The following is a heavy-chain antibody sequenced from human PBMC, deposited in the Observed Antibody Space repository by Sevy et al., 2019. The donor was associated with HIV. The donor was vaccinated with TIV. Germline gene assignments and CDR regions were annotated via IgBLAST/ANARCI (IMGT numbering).Heavy chain of an antibody. D-gene: IGHD2-8*01. V-gene: IGHV3-23*01. Sequence: GGSLRLSCAASGFAFYDYSMSWIRQAPGKGLGWVATLPFGGGKINYADSVKGRFTISRDNSKNSFYLQMDNLRVEDTALYYCAREGCTRPHDYWGQGTRVTVSS. CDR2: LPFGGGKI. CDR3: AREGCTRPHDY. CDR1: GFAFYDYS. J-gene: IGHJ4*02.